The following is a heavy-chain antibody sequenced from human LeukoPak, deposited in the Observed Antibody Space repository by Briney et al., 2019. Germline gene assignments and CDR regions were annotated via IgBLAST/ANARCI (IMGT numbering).Heavy chain of an antibody. D-gene: IGHD1-14*01. Sequence: PGGSLRLSCVASGFTFNTYTMSWVRRAPGKGLEWVSSISSSGDAIYADSVKGRFTISRDNAENSVQLQMHSPRVEDMAIYFCAKPSGSAFDYWGQGTLVTVSS. CDR2: ISSSGDAI. V-gene: IGHV3-21*06. CDR3: AKPSGSAFDY. J-gene: IGHJ4*02. CDR1: GFTFNTYT.